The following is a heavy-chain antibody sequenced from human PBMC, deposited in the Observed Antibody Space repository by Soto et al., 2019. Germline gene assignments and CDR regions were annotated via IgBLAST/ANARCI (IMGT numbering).Heavy chain of an antibody. J-gene: IGHJ4*02. D-gene: IGHD2-15*01. CDR2: IYYSGGT. Sequence: SETLSLTCTVSGGSISSYYWSWIRQPPGKGLEWIGYIYYSGGTNYDPSLKSRVTISVDTSKSQFSLYLNSVTAADTAVYYCARWVEVSLDYFDSWGQGTPVTVSS. CDR1: GGSISSYY. CDR3: ARWVEVSLDYFDS. V-gene: IGHV4-59*12.